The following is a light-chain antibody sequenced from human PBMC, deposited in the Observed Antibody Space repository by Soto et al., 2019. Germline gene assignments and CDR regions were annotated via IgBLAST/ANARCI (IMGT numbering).Light chain of an antibody. Sequence: QSVLTQPPSASGTPGQIVAISCSGSSSNIGSNTVTWYQQLPGTAPKLLIYSTSQRSSGVPGRFSGSKSGASASLSISGLQSEDEADYYCCSYAGSNTWVFGGGTQLTVL. CDR3: CSYAGSNTWV. V-gene: IGLV1-44*01. CDR1: SSNIGSNT. J-gene: IGLJ3*02. CDR2: STS.